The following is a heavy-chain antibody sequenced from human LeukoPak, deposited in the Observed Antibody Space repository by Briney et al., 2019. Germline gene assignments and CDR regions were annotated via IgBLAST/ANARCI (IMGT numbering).Heavy chain of an antibody. J-gene: IGHJ3*02. CDR3: ATGIAAAGDDAFDI. V-gene: IGHV4-59*08. Sequence: SETLSLTCTVSGGSISSYYWSWIRQPPVKGLEWIGYIYYSGSTNYNPSLKSRVTISVDTSKNQFSLKLSSVTAADTAVYYCATGIAAAGDDAFDIWGQGTMVTVSS. CDR1: GGSISSYY. D-gene: IGHD6-13*01. CDR2: IYYSGST.